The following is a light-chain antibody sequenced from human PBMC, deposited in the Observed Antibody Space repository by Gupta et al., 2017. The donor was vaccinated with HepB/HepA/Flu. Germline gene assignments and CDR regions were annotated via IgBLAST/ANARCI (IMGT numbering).Light chain of an antibody. Sequence: DIVMTQSPDSLAVSLGEGATINCRSSQSVLYSSNNKNYLAWYQQKPGQPPKLLIYWASTRESGVPDRFSGSGSGAYFTLTISSLQAEDVAIYYCQQYYNTPLTFGGGTKVEIK. V-gene: IGKV4-1*01. J-gene: IGKJ4*01. CDR3: QQYYNTPLT. CDR2: WAS. CDR1: QSVLYSSNNKNY.